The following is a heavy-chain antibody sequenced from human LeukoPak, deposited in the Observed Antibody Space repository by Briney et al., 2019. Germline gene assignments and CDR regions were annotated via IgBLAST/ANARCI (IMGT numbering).Heavy chain of an antibody. CDR1: GGTFSSYA. Sequence: ASVKVSCKASGGTFSSYAISWARQAPGQGLEWMGWIFPENGGTSYAQKFQGRVTMTRDTSTGIVNMEMSRLRPDDTAVYYCVRENWYYDYWGQGTLVTVSS. J-gene: IGHJ4*02. D-gene: IGHD1-7*01. CDR3: VRENWYYDY. CDR2: IFPENGGT. V-gene: IGHV1-2*02.